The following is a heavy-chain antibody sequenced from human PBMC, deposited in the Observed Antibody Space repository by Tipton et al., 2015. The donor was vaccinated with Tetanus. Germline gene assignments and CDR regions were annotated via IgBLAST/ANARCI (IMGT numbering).Heavy chain of an antibody. V-gene: IGHV4-39*07. CDR1: GGSISSGTFY. CDR2: IYSYNGNT. Sequence: TLSLTCTVSGGSISSGTFYWDWIRQTPGKGLEWIGNIYSYNGNTLQNPSLQSRVTISADTSRNQFSLTLSSVTAADTAVYYCARGSGWADFWGQGTQVTVSS. J-gene: IGHJ4*02. D-gene: IGHD6-19*01. CDR3: ARGSGWADF.